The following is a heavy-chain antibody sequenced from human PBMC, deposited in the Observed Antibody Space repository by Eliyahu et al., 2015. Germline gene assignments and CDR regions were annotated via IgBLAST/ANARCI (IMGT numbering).Heavy chain of an antibody. V-gene: IGHV3-15*01. J-gene: IGHJ4*02. CDR3: AHDYSVSGDFDY. CDR2: IKSKGSGGTI. Sequence: EVHLVESGGGLVKPGGSLRLSCAVSGFXFXNAWXSWVRQAPGKGLEWVGRIKSKGSGGTIDYAASVTGRFTISRDDSKNTLYLQMNSLKTEDTAVYYCAHDYSVSGDFDYWGQGSLVTVSS. CDR1: GFXFXNAW. D-gene: IGHD5/OR15-5a*01.